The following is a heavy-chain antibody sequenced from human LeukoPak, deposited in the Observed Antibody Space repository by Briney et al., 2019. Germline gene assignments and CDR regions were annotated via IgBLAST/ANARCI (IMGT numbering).Heavy chain of an antibody. CDR2: IFHTGST. D-gene: IGHD2-8*01. CDR3: AGQWTIFDGFDI. Sequence: PSETLSLTCNVSGYSINNGYYWGWIRQPPGKGLEWIGNIFHTGSTHYNPSLKSRLTISLDTSNNQFSLKLSSVTAADMAMYYCAGQWTIFDGFDIWGQGAMVTVSS. J-gene: IGHJ3*02. CDR1: GYSINNGYY. V-gene: IGHV4-38-2*02.